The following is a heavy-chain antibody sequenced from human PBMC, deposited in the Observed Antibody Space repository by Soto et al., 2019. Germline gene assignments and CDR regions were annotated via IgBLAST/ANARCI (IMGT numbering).Heavy chain of an antibody. J-gene: IGHJ3*02. Sequence: SETLSLTCTVYGGSFSGYYWSWIRQPPGKGLEWIGEINHSGSTNYNPSLKSRVTISVDTSKNQFSLKLSSVTAADTAVYYCARPRDYYDSSGYYYHAFDIWGQGTMVTVS. V-gene: IGHV4-34*01. CDR2: INHSGST. D-gene: IGHD3-22*01. CDR1: GGSFSGYY. CDR3: ARPRDYYDSSGYYYHAFDI.